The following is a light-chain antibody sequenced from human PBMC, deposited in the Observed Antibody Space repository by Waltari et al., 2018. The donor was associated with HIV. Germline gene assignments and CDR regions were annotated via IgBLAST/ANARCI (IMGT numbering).Light chain of an antibody. CDR1: SSDVGSFNF. J-gene: IGLJ2*01. CDR3: SSYRRDSTQV. CDR2: EVS. Sequence: QSALTQPASVSGSPGQSITISCTGSSSDVGSFNFVSLYQQYPGKAPKLVIFEVSKRPSVVSSRSSGSQSGNTASLTISGLQAEDEAAYHCSSYRRDSTQVFGGGTKLTVL. V-gene: IGLV2-14*01.